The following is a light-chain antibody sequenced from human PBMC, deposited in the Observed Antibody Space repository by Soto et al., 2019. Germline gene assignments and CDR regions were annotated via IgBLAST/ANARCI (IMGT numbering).Light chain of an antibody. CDR3: SSYTSSTTPAV. Sequence: QSALTQPASVSGSPGQSITISCTGTSSDVGYYNYVSWYQQHPGKAPKLMIYEVSNRPSGVSNRFSGSKSGNTASLTISGLQAEDEADYHCSSYTSSTTPAVFGGGTKLTVL. V-gene: IGLV2-14*01. CDR2: EVS. J-gene: IGLJ2*01. CDR1: SSDVGYYNY.